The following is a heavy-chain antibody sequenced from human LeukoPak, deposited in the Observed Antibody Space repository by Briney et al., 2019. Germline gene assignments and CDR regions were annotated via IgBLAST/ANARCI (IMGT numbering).Heavy chain of an antibody. J-gene: IGHJ3*02. CDR3: ARVGLYYDNAFDI. V-gene: IGHV4-38-2*02. CDR1: GYSISSGYY. D-gene: IGHD3-22*01. CDR2: IYHSGST. Sequence: SETLSLTCTVSGYSISSGYYWGWIRQPPGKGLEWIGSIYHSGSTYYNPSLKSRVTISVDTSKNQFSLKLSSVTAADTAVYYCARVGLYYDNAFDIWGQGTMVTVSS.